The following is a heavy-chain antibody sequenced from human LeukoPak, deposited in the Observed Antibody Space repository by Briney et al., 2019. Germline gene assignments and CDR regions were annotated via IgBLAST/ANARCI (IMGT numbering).Heavy chain of an antibody. CDR3: ARVWDYYDSSGYQYLDY. CDR1: GFTFSSYS. D-gene: IGHD3-22*01. Sequence: GGSLRLSCAASGFTFSSYSMNWVRQAPGKGLEWVSSISSSSYIYYADSVKGRFTISRDNAKNSLNLQMNSLRAEDAAVYYCARVWDYYDSSGYQYLDYWGQGTLVTVSS. V-gene: IGHV3-21*01. J-gene: IGHJ4*02. CDR2: ISSSSYI.